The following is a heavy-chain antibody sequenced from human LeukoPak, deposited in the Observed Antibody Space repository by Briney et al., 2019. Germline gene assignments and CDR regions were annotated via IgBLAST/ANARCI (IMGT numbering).Heavy chain of an antibody. D-gene: IGHD6-13*01. CDR2: ISSSGGSI. V-gene: IGHV3-23*01. CDR1: GFTFSNYA. J-gene: IGHJ4*02. Sequence: GGSLRLSCAASGFTFSNYAMTWVRQAPGKGLEWVSTISSSGGSIFYSDSVKGRFTISRDNSKNTVYLQMNSLRAEDTAIYYCAKDYSGSWYYFDYWGQGTLVTVSS. CDR3: AKDYSGSWYYFDY.